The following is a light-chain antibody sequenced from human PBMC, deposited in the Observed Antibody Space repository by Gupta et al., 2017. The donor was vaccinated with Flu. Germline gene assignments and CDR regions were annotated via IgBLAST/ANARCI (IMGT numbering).Light chain of an antibody. Sequence: QSALTQPASMSGSPGPSITISCTGTDSDVGSYNLVSWYQQHPGKVPTLILYEVNKRPSGVSNRFSGSKSGTTASLTISGLQAEDEADYYCCSYTVIRGRLVFGGGTKLTVL. CDR1: DSDVGSYNL. CDR3: CSYTVIRGRLV. CDR2: EVN. V-gene: IGLV2-23*02. J-gene: IGLJ2*01.